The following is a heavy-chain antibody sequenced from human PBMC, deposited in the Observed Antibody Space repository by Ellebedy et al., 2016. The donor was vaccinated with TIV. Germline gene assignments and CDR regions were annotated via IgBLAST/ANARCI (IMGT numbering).Heavy chain of an antibody. V-gene: IGHV1-18*04. Sequence: AASVKVSCKASGYPFPNYGVSWVRQAPGQGLEWVGWISAYNGNTKYGQKFQGRISLTTDTSMGTAYMELRSLRSDDTGGYFCAREVPADAAALLDYWGQGTRVTVSS. D-gene: IGHD2-2*01. J-gene: IGHJ4*02. CDR2: ISAYNGNT. CDR3: AREVPADAAALLDY. CDR1: GYPFPNYG.